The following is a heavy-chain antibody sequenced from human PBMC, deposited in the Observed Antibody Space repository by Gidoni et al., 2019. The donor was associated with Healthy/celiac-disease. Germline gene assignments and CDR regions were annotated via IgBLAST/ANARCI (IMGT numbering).Heavy chain of an antibody. V-gene: IGHV3-48*03. CDR3: ARSQGYSYGRDAFDI. D-gene: IGHD5-18*01. Sequence: EVQLVESGGGLVQPGGSLRLSCAASGFTFSSYEMNWVRQAPGKGLEWVSYISSSGSTIYYADSVKGRFTISRDNAKNSLYLQMNSLRAEDTAVYYCARSQGYSYGRDAFDIWGQGTMVTVSS. J-gene: IGHJ3*02. CDR1: GFTFSSYE. CDR2: ISSSGSTI.